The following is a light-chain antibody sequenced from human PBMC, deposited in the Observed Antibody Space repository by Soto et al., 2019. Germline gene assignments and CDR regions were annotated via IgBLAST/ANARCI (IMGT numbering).Light chain of an antibody. V-gene: IGKV1-39*01. CDR1: QRISAY. Sequence: DIQMTQSPSSLSAYVGDRVTITFLASQRISAYLNWYQHKPGKAPRLLIYTASSLQSGVPSRFSGSGSGTEFTLTISSLQPDDFATYYCQQYNSYSGTFGQGTKVDIK. CDR3: QQYNSYSGT. CDR2: TAS. J-gene: IGKJ1*01.